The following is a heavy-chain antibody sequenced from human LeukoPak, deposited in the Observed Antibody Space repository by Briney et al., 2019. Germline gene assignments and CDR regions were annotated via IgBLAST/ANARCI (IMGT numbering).Heavy chain of an antibody. J-gene: IGHJ3*02. Sequence: PSETLSLTCTVSGGSISSSSYYWGWIRQPPGKGLEWIGSIYYSGSTYYNPSLKSRVTISVDTSKNQFSLKLISVTAADTAVYYCARREDYDPSHAFDIWGQGTMVTVSS. CDR1: GGSISSSSYY. D-gene: IGHD3-16*01. CDR3: ARREDYDPSHAFDI. CDR2: IYYSGST. V-gene: IGHV4-39*01.